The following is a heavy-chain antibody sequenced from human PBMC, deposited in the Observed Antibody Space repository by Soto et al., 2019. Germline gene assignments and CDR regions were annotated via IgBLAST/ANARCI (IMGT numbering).Heavy chain of an antibody. CDR2: IYSDGSRA. Sequence: GGSLRLSCAASGFTFSGYWAHWVRQPPGRGLVWVSRIYSDGSRANYVDSVKGRFTISRDNAKNMLYLQMNSLRVEDTALYYCIRSGSGGNFAIWGRGILVPVSS. CDR3: IRSGSGGNFAI. J-gene: IGHJ2*01. CDR1: GFTFSGYW. V-gene: IGHV3-74*01. D-gene: IGHD3-10*01.